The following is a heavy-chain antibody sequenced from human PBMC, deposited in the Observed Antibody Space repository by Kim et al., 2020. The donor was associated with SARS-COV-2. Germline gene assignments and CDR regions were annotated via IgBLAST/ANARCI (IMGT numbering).Heavy chain of an antibody. V-gene: IGHV4-59*01. CDR1: GGSISSYY. CDR3: AFFAGYCSGGSCYHRWFDP. CDR2: IYYSGST. Sequence: SETLSLTCTVSGGSISSYYWSWIRQPPGKGLEWIGYIYYSGSTNYNPSLKSRVTISVDTSKNQFSLKLSSVTAADTAVYYCAFFAGYCSGGSCYHRWFDPWGQGTLVTVSS. D-gene: IGHD2-15*01. J-gene: IGHJ5*02.